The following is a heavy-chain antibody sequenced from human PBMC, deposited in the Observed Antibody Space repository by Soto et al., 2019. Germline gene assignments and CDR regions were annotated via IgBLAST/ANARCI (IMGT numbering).Heavy chain of an antibody. CDR3: ARAHATAHIFAA. CDR1: GGTIRNVY. V-gene: IGHV4-59*01. Sequence: SETLCLTCTVSGGTIRNVYWSWIRQAPGKGLEWIGFIFHSGNAKYNPSLKSRVTISVDTSKNQFSLSLDSVTAADTAVYFCARAHATAHIFAAWAQGSSDTVSS. CDR2: IFHSGNA. J-gene: IGHJ5*01. D-gene: IGHD2-2*01.